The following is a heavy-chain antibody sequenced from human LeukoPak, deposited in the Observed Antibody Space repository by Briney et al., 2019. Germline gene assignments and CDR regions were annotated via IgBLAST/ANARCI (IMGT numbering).Heavy chain of an antibody. J-gene: IGHJ6*03. V-gene: IGHV4-59*01. CDR2: IYYSGST. Sequence: KPSETLSLTCTVSGGSISSYYWSWIRQPPGKGLEWIGYIYYSGSTNYNPSLKSRVTISVDTSKNQSSLKLSSVTAADTAVYYCARTTEGGYTYDYFYYYYMDVWGKGTTVTISS. CDR3: ARTTEGGYTYDYFYYYYMDV. D-gene: IGHD5-18*01. CDR1: GGSISSYY.